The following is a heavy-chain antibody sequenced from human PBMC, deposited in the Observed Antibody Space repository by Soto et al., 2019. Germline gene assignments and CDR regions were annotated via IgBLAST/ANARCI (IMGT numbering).Heavy chain of an antibody. CDR1: GGSISSSNW. CDR3: ARSLAGSFGWFDP. Sequence: SETLSLTCAVSGGSISSSNWWGWVRQPPGKGLEWIGEIYHSGSTNYNPSLKSRVTISVDKSKNQFSLKLSSVTAADTAVYYCARSLAGSFGWFDPWGQGTLVTVS. V-gene: IGHV4-4*02. D-gene: IGHD5-18*01. J-gene: IGHJ5*02. CDR2: IYHSGST.